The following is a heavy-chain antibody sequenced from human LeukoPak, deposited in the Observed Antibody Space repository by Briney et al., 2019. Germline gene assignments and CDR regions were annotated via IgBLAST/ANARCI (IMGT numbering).Heavy chain of an antibody. V-gene: IGHV4-59*01. D-gene: IGHD3-22*01. Sequence: SETLSLTCTVSGGSISSYYWSWIRQPPGKGLEWIGYIYYSGSTNYNPSLKSRVTISVDTSKNQFSLKLSSATAADTAVYYCASPGGLYYYDSSGYYYWGQGTLVTVSS. CDR3: ASPGGLYYYDSSGYYY. CDR1: GGSISSYY. J-gene: IGHJ4*02. CDR2: IYYSGST.